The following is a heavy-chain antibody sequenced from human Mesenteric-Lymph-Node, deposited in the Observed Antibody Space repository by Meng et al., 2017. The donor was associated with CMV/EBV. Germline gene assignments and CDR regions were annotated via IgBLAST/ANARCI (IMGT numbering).Heavy chain of an antibody. CDR2: VYYSGST. J-gene: IGHJ1*01. V-gene: IGHV4-39*01. CDR3: ATNTSGWDFGA. CDR1: GGPIVSTTYY. Sequence: GSLRLSCTVSGGPIVSTTYYWGWIRQPPKKGLEWIGSVYYSGSTHYNPALRSRVTISVDTSNNQFSLTLDSVTAADTAAYYCATNTSGWDFGAWGQGSLVTVSS. D-gene: IGHD6-19*01.